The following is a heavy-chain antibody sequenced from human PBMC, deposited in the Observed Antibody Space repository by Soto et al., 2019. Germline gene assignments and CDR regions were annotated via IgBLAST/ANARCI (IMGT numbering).Heavy chain of an antibody. CDR2: IETKADGGTT. CDR3: TTVLLSHYYGSGNYYSDFDN. J-gene: IGHJ4*02. D-gene: IGHD3-10*01. Sequence: EVRLVESGGGFVKPGGSLRLSCAASGFTFSDAWMGWVRQAPGKGLEWVGRIETKADGGTTDYAAPVKGRFSISRDDSRNTLYLQMNSLKPEDTAAYYCTTVLLSHYYGSGNYYSDFDNWGQGTLVSVSS. CDR1: GFTFSDAW. V-gene: IGHV3-15*04.